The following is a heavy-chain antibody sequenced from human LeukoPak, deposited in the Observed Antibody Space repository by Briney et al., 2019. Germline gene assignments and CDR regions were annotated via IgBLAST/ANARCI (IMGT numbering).Heavy chain of an antibody. D-gene: IGHD3-22*01. V-gene: IGHV3-48*03. Sequence: GGSLRLSCAGFGFTFISYEMNWVRQAPGKGLEWISYISSTGSAIYYADSVKGRFTISRDNAKNSLYLQMNSLRAEDTAVYYCPRVFSYYTYSFDYWGQGTLVTVSS. CDR2: ISSTGSAI. CDR3: PRVFSYYTYSFDY. J-gene: IGHJ4*02. CDR1: GFTFISYE.